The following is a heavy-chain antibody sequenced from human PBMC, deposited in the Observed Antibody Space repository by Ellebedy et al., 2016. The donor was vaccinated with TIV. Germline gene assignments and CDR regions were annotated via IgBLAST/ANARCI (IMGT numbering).Heavy chain of an antibody. Sequence: AASVKVSCKASGYTFTSYSISWVRQAPGQGLEWVGWISAYNGNTNYAQKIQGRVTMTTDTSTSTAYMGLRSLRSDDSAVYYCAREATGYSSGKDYWGQGTLVTVSS. J-gene: IGHJ4*02. CDR3: AREATGYSSGKDY. V-gene: IGHV1-18*04. CDR2: ISAYNGNT. CDR1: GYTFTSYS. D-gene: IGHD6-19*01.